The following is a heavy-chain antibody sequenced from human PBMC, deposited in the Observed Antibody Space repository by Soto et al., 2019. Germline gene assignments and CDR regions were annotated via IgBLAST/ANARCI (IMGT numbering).Heavy chain of an antibody. CDR2: IIPSLGIA. CDR1: GGTFSSYT. V-gene: IGHV1-69*02. Sequence: QVQLVQSGAEVKKPGSSVKVSCKASGGTFSSYTISWVRQAPGQGLEWMGRIIPSLGIANYAQKFQGRVTITADKSTSTAYMELSSLRSEDTAVYYCASGSPQDDTAMVTRYWGQGTLVTVSS. J-gene: IGHJ4*02. D-gene: IGHD5-18*01. CDR3: ASGSPQDDTAMVTRY.